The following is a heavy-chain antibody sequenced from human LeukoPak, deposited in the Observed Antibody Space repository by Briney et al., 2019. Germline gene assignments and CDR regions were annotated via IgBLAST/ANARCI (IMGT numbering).Heavy chain of an antibody. CDR1: GFTVSINY. D-gene: IGHD3-22*01. CDR2: IYSSGGT. J-gene: IGHJ4*02. CDR3: AKDRGPYYYDSSAADY. Sequence: GGSLRLSCAASGFTVSINYMSWIRQAPGKGLEWVSVIYSSGGTYYADSVKGRFTISRDNSKNTLYLQMNSLRAGDTAVYYCAKDRGPYYYDSSAADYWGQGTLVTVSS. V-gene: IGHV3-66*03.